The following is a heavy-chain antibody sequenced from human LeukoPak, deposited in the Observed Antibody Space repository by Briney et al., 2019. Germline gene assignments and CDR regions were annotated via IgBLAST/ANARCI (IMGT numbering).Heavy chain of an antibody. CDR1: GFTFSSYG. CDR2: ISYDGSNK. Sequence: GGSLRLSCAASGFTFSSYGVHWVRQAPGKGLEWVAVISYDGSNKYYADSVKGRFTISRDNSKNTLYLQMNSLRAEDTAVYYCAKDSQGSRRPHYFDYWGQGTLVTVSS. J-gene: IGHJ4*02. V-gene: IGHV3-30*18. CDR3: AKDSQGSRRPHYFDY. D-gene: IGHD2-2*01.